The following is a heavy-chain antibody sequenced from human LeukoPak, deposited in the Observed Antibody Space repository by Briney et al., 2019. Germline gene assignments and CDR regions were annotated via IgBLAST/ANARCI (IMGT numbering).Heavy chain of an antibody. D-gene: IGHD6-19*01. J-gene: IGHJ4*02. CDR2: INPNSGGT. Sequence: ASVKVSCKASGYTFTGYYMYWVRQAPGQGLEWMGWINPNSGGTNYAQKFQGRVTMTRDTSISTAYMELSRLRSDDTAVYYCSRVRRYSSGWYRFPRAFDYWGQGTLVTVSS. V-gene: IGHV1-2*02. CDR3: SRVRRYSSGWYRFPRAFDY. CDR1: GYTFTGYY.